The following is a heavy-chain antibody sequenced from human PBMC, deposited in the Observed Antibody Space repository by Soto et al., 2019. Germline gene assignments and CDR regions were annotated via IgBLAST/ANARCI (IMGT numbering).Heavy chain of an antibody. V-gene: IGHV1-18*01. CDR3: ARDLFEGSSWYIVGYYYGMDV. CDR1: GYTFTSYG. J-gene: IGHJ6*02. Sequence: ASVKVSCKASGYTFTSYGISWVRQAPGQGLEWMGWISAYNGNTNYAQKLQGRVTMTTDTSTSTAYMELRSLRSDDTAVYYCARDLFEGSSWYIVGYYYGMDVWGQGTTVTSP. D-gene: IGHD6-13*01. CDR2: ISAYNGNT.